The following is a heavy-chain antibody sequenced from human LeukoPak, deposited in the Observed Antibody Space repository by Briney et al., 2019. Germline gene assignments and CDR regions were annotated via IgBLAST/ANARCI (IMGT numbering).Heavy chain of an antibody. V-gene: IGHV3-11*01. CDR2: ISSSGSTI. CDR1: GFTFSDYY. Sequence: GGSLGLSCAASGFTFSDYYMSWIRQAPGKGLEWVSYISSSGSTIYYADSVKGRFTISRDNAKNSLYLQMNSLRAEDTAVYYCASEFTTTYYYDSSGYYLDWGQGTLVTVSS. D-gene: IGHD3-22*01. J-gene: IGHJ4*02. CDR3: ASEFTTTYYYDSSGYYLD.